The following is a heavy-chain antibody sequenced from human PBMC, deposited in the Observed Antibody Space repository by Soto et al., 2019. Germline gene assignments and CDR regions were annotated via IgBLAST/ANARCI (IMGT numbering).Heavy chain of an antibody. CDR2: IYYIGNT. CDR3: ARGIYSTSYLCDS. Sequence: SETLSLTCTVSGDSISTAYYYWNWIRQPPGKGLEWIGYIYYIGNTYYIPSLKSRVTISVDTSKNQISLKLNSVTAADTAVYYCARGIYSTSYLCDSGGQGTLVTVPQ. CDR1: GDSISTAYYY. D-gene: IGHD6-6*01. V-gene: IGHV4-30-4*01. J-gene: IGHJ4*02.